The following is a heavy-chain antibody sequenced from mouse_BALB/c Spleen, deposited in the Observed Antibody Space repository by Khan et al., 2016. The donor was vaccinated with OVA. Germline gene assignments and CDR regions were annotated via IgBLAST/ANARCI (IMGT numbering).Heavy chain of an antibody. D-gene: IGHD1-1*02. CDR3: ARGGWSYTMDY. CDR2: IDPANGHT. J-gene: IGHJ4*01. CDR1: GFNIEDTY. Sequence: EVQLVESGAELVKPGASVKLSCTASGFNIEDTYIHWVMQRPEQGLEWIGRIDPANGHTKYDPKFQGKATITADTSSNTAYLQLSSLTSEDTAVYYCARGGWSYTMDYWGQGTSVAVSS. V-gene: IGHV14-3*02.